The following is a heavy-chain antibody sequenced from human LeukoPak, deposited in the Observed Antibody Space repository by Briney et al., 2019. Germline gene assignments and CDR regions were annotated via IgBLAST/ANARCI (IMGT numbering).Heavy chain of an antibody. CDR3: AREDYYDSSGYLPSWYFDL. CDR2: IYHSGST. Sequence: SETLSLTCTVSGGSISSGGYYWSWIRQPPGKGLEWIGYIYHSGSTYYNPSLKSRVTISVDRSKNQFSLKLSSVTAADTAVYYCAREDYYDSSGYLPSWYFDLWGRGTLVTVSS. CDR1: GGSISSGGYY. D-gene: IGHD3-22*01. J-gene: IGHJ2*01. V-gene: IGHV4-30-2*01.